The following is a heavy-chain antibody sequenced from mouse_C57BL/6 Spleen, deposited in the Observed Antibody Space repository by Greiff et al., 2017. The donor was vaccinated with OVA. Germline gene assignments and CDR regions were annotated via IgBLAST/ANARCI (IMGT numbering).Heavy chain of an antibody. D-gene: IGHD1-1*01. Sequence: VKLQESGAELARPGASVKLSCKASGYTFTSYGISWVKQRTGQGLEWIGEIYPRSGNTYYNEKFKGKATLTADKSSSTAYMELRSLTSEDSAVYFCARCTTVVPSGAFDYWGQGTTLTVSS. CDR1: GYTFTSYG. CDR2: IYPRSGNT. V-gene: IGHV1-81*01. CDR3: ARCTTVVPSGAFDY. J-gene: IGHJ2*01.